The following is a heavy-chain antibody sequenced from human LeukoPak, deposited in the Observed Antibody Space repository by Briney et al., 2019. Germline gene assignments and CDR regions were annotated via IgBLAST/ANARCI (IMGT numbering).Heavy chain of an antibody. CDR2: ISSSSSYI. V-gene: IGHV3-21*01. J-gene: IGHJ3*02. Sequence: PGGSLRLSCAASGFTFSSYSMNWVRQAPGKGLEWVSSISSSSSYIYYADSVKGRFTISRDNAKNSLYLQMNSLRAEDTAVYYCARETYVDTATDDLPNDAFDIWGQGTMVTVSS. D-gene: IGHD5-18*01. CDR1: GFTFSSYS. CDR3: ARETYVDTATDDLPNDAFDI.